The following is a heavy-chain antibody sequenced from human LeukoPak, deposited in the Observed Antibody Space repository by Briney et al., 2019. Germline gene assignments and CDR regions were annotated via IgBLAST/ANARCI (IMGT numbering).Heavy chain of an antibody. J-gene: IGHJ3*02. CDR3: ARAPAPGYYDFWSGTDAFDI. V-gene: IGHV3-66*01. CDR1: GFTVSSNY. Sequence: GGSLRLSCAASGFTVSSNYMSWVRQAPGKGLEWVSVIYSGGSTYYADSVKGRFTISRDNSKNTLYLQMNSLRAEDTAVYYCARAPAPGYYDFWSGTDAFDIWGQGTMVTVSS. D-gene: IGHD3-3*01. CDR2: IYSGGST.